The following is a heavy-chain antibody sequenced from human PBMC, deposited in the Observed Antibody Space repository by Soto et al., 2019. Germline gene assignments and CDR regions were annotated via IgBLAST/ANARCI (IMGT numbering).Heavy chain of an antibody. D-gene: IGHD1-1*01. CDR3: ARESGFAGTYNWFDP. J-gene: IGHJ5*02. CDR1: GGSFSGYY. V-gene: IGHV4-34*01. Sequence: SETLSLTCAVYGGSFSGYYWSWIRQPPGRGLEWIGEINHSGSTNYNPSLKSRVTISVDTSKNQFSLKLSSVTAADTAVYYCARESGFAGTYNWFDPWGQGTLVT. CDR2: INHSGST.